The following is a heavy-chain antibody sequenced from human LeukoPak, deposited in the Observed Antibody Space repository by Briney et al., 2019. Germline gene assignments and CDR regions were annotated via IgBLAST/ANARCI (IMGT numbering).Heavy chain of an antibody. CDR1: GFTFSSYA. V-gene: IGHV3-23*01. J-gene: IGHJ4*02. CDR2: ISGSGGST. Sequence: GGSLRLSCAASGFTFSSYAMSWVRQAPGKGLEWVSLISGSGGSTYYADSVKGRFTISRDNSKNTLYLQMNSLRAEDTAVYYCARRAGAYSHPYDYWGQGTLVTVSS. D-gene: IGHD4/OR15-4a*01. CDR3: ARRAGAYSHPYDY.